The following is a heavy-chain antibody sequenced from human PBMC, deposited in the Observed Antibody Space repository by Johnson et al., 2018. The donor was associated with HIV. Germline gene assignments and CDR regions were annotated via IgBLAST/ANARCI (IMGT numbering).Heavy chain of an antibody. V-gene: IGHV3-13*01. Sequence: VQLVESGGGLAQPGGSLRLSCAASGFTFSSYDMHWVRQATGKGLEWVSAIGTAGDTYYPGSVKGRFTISRENAKNSLYLQMNSLRAGDTAVYYCARGIPKGYDSSGYQDAFDIWGQGTMVTVSS. D-gene: IGHD3-22*01. CDR2: IGTAGDT. J-gene: IGHJ3*02. CDR1: GFTFSSYD. CDR3: ARGIPKGYDSSGYQDAFDI.